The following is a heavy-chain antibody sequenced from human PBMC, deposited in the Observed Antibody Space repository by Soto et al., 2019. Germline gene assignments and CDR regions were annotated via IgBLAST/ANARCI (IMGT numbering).Heavy chain of an antibody. CDR3: TREEGSGSYLRYFDY. Sequence: GGTLSLSCTASGFTFGDYPMSWLRRVPGKGLEGVGCIRSKAYGGTTDYAASVNGKFTISRDDPKSIAYLQMDSLKTEDTALYYCTREEGSGSYLRYFDYWGQGTLVTV. J-gene: IGHJ4*02. V-gene: IGHV3-49*03. CDR2: IRSKAYGGTT. D-gene: IGHD1-26*01. CDR1: GFTFGDYP.